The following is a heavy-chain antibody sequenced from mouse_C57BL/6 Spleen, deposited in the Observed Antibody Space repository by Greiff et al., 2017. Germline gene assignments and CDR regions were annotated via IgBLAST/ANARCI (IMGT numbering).Heavy chain of an antibody. CDR1: GYAFSSYW. D-gene: IGHD2-1*01. V-gene: IGHV1-80*01. CDR3: ARRDGNYLFDY. CDR2: IYPGDGDT. J-gene: IGHJ2*01. Sequence: VKLMESGAELVKPGASVKISCKASGYAFSSYWMNWVKQRPGKGLEWIGQIYPGDGDTNYNGKFKGKATLTADKSSSTAYMQLSSLTSEDSAVYFCARRDGNYLFDYWGQGTTLTVSS.